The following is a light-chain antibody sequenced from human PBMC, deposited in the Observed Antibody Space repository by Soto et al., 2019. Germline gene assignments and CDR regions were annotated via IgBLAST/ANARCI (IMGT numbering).Light chain of an antibody. Sequence: EIVLTQSPGTLSLSPGERVTLSCRASQSVSSSYLAWYQQKPGQAPRLLIYGASSRATGIPDRFGGSGSGTDFTLTISRLEPEDFAVYYCQQYGSSPPLTFGGGTKVEIK. J-gene: IGKJ4*01. CDR2: GAS. V-gene: IGKV3-20*01. CDR1: QSVSSSY. CDR3: QQYGSSPPLT.